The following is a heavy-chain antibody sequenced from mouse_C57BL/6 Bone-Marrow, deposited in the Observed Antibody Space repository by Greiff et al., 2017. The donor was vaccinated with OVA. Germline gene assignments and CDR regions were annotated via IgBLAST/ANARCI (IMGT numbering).Heavy chain of an antibody. CDR2: IRNKANGYTT. Sequence: EVMLVESGGGLVQPGGSLSLSCAASGFTFTDYYMSWVRQPPGKALEWLGFIRNKANGYTTEYSASVKGRFTISRDNSQSILYLQMNALRAEDSATYYCARSPTVVAYYFDYWGQGTTLTVSS. CDR3: ARSPTVVAYYFDY. CDR1: GFTFTDYY. V-gene: IGHV7-3*01. J-gene: IGHJ2*01. D-gene: IGHD1-1*01.